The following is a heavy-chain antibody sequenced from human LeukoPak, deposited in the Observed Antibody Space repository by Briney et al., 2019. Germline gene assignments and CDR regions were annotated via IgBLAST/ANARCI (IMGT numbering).Heavy chain of an antibody. CDR3: AREGDVLTGYYSKPYYFDY. V-gene: IGHV1-46*01. J-gene: IGHJ4*02. Sequence: ASVKVSCKASGYTFTSYYMHWVRQAPGQGLEWMGIINPSGGSTSYAQKFQGRVTMTRDTSTSTVYMELSSLRSEDTAVYYCAREGDVLTGYYSKPYYFDYWGQGTLVTVSP. D-gene: IGHD3-9*01. CDR2: INPSGGST. CDR1: GYTFTSYY.